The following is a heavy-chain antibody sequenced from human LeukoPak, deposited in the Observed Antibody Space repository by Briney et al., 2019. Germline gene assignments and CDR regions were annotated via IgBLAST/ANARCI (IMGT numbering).Heavy chain of an antibody. J-gene: IGHJ4*02. V-gene: IGHV3-15*01. CDR1: GFTFSSYA. CDR3: IIPTGGSGYRY. Sequence: GGSLRLSCAASGFTFSSYAMSWVRQAPGKGLEWVGRIKTKIDTGTTDYAAPVKGRFTISRDDSKNTLYLQMNSLKTDDTAVYYCIIPTGGSGYRYWGQGTLVTVSS. CDR2: IKTKIDTGTT. D-gene: IGHD3-22*01.